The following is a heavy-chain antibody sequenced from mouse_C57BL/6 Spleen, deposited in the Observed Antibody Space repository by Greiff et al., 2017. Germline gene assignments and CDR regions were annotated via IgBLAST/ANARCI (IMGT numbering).Heavy chain of an antibody. CDR3: ARSPVVAHWYFDV. CDR2: IYWDDDK. V-gene: IGHV8-12*01. D-gene: IGHD1-1*01. CDR1: GFSLSTSGMG. J-gene: IGHJ1*03. Sequence: QVTLKESGPGILQPSQTLSLTCSFSGFSLSTSGMGVSWIRQPSGKGLEWLAHIYWDDDKRYNPSLKSRLTISKDTSRNQVFLKITSVDTADTATYYGARSPVVAHWYFDVWGTGTTVTVSS.